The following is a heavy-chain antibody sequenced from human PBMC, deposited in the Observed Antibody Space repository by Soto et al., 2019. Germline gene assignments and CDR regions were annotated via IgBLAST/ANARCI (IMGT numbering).Heavy chain of an antibody. D-gene: IGHD2-2*01. CDR1: GLSISSYE. Sequence: GRSLRLSCVDSGLSISSYEMSNFEMNWVRQAPGKGLEWVSYIDHRGTTIFYADSVKGRFTISRDNVKNSVSLQMNSLRAEDTAVYYCARGHCTSTNCYRQCYGMDVWGQGTTVTVSS. J-gene: IGHJ6*02. CDR3: ARGHCTSTNCYRQCYGMDV. CDR2: IDHRGTTI. V-gene: IGHV3-48*03.